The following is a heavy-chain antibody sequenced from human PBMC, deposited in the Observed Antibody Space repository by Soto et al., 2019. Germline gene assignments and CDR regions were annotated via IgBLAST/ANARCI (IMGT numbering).Heavy chain of an antibody. CDR1: GDSVTSGGYY. CDR2: IHRTGNT. Sequence: QVQLQESGPGLVETSQTVSLTCSVSGDSVTSGGYYWTWIRQQPGKGLEWIAYIHRTGNTYYSPSLKSRATISLDTSNNNFSLRLTSVTAADTAVYYCARDLIHGDSEVHGMAVWGQGTTVIVSS. J-gene: IGHJ6*02. CDR3: ARDLIHGDSEVHGMAV. D-gene: IGHD4-17*01. V-gene: IGHV4-31*03.